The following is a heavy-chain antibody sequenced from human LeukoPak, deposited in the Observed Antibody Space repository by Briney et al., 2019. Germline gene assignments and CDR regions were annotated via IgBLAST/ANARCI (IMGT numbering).Heavy chain of an antibody. J-gene: IGHJ6*02. CDR3: ARATPLYYYYYGMDV. Sequence: SETLSLTCTVSGGSISSYYWSWIRQPPGKGLEWIGYIYYSGSTNYNPSLKSRVTISVDTSKNQFSLKLSSVTAADTALYYCARATPLYYYYYGMDVWGQGTTVTVSS. CDR1: GGSISSYY. V-gene: IGHV4-59*01. CDR2: IYYSGST.